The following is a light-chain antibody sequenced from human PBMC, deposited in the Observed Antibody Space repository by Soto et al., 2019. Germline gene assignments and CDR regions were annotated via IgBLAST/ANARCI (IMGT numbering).Light chain of an antibody. Sequence: EIVLTQSPATLSLSPGERATLSCRASQSVSSYLAWYQQKPGQAPRLLIYDASNSATGIPARFSGSWSGPDFTLTISSLEPEDFAVYYFKQRSNWPSIFTFGPGTKVDIK. CDR1: QSVSSY. J-gene: IGKJ3*01. CDR2: DAS. CDR3: KQRSNWPSIFT. V-gene: IGKV3-11*01.